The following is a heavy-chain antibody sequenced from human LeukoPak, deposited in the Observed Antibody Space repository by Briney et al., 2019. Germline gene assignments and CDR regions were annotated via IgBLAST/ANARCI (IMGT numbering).Heavy chain of an antibody. CDR2: IYFSGVT. CDR3: ARQVKEYFDWVPRCYFDY. CDR1: GGSIYTSSYY. Sequence: SETLSLTCSVSGGSIYTSSYYWVWIRQPPGKGLEWIGSIYFSGVTYYSESLKNRVSLSTSGNHFSLELKSVIAADTAMYYCARQVKEYFDWVPRCYFDYWGQGVLVSVSS. V-gene: IGHV4-39*01. D-gene: IGHD3-9*01. J-gene: IGHJ4*02.